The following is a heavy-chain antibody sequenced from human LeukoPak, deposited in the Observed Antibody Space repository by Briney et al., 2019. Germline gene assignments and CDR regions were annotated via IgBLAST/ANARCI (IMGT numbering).Heavy chain of an antibody. D-gene: IGHD1-26*01. CDR1: GGSISSGHSS. J-gene: IGHJ3*02. Sequence: SQTLSLTCAVSGGSISSGHSSWNWFRQPPGKGLEWIGYIYHSGSTYYNPSLKGRVAISVDKSKNQFSLKLRSVTAADTALYYCARGGTAFDIWGQGTMVTVSS. V-gene: IGHV4-30-2*01. CDR3: ARGGTAFDI. CDR2: IYHSGST.